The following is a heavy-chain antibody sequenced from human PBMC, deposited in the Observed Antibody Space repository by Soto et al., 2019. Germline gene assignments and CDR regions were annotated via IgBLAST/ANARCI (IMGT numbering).Heavy chain of an antibody. Sequence: SETLSLTCAVSGGSISSSNWWSWVRQPPGKGLEWIGEIYHSGSTNYNPSLKSRVTISVDKPKNQFSLKVGSVTAADTAEYYCPSSSLYCLDVWGQGTTVIVSS. CDR1: GGSISSSNW. CDR3: PSSSLYCLDV. J-gene: IGHJ6*02. V-gene: IGHV4-4*02. CDR2: IYHSGST.